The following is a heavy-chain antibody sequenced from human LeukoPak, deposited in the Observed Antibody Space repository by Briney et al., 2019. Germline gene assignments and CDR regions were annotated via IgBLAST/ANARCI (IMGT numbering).Heavy chain of an antibody. CDR1: GGTFSSYA. Sequence: GASVKVSCKASGGTFSSYAISWVRQAPGQGLEWMGGIIPIFGTANYAQKFQGRVTMTRDTSTSTVYMELSSLRSEDTAVYYCARVLGVWGSYRYEYDAFDIWGQGTMVTVSS. D-gene: IGHD3-16*02. CDR2: IIPIFGTA. CDR3: ARVLGVWGSYRYEYDAFDI. V-gene: IGHV1-69*05. J-gene: IGHJ3*02.